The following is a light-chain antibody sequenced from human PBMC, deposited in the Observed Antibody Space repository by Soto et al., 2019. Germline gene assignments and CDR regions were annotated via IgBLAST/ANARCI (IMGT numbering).Light chain of an antibody. V-gene: IGKV1-39*01. CDR2: AAS. Sequence: DVQMTQSPSSLSASVGDSLTLTCRASQTVTSYLNWYQQKPGKAPKLLIYAASTLQGGVPSRFSGSGSGTEFTLTIISLQPEDFATYYCQQSYRFPKTFGPGTKVDI. CDR1: QTVTSY. J-gene: IGKJ1*01. CDR3: QQSYRFPKT.